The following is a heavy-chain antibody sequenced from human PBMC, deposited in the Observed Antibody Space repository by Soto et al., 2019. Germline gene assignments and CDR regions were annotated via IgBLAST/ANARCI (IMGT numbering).Heavy chain of an antibody. Sequence: PSETLSLTCTVSGGSISRGGYYWTWIRQHPGKGLEWIAYIYHSGYTFYNPSLKSRVTMSVDTSKNQFSLKLRSVTAADTAVYYCAKWEGLGSDYYYYAMDVWGQGTTVTVSS. D-gene: IGHD1-26*01. CDR1: GGSISRGGYY. CDR3: AKWEGLGSDYYYYAMDV. CDR2: IYHSGYT. J-gene: IGHJ6*02. V-gene: IGHV4-31*02.